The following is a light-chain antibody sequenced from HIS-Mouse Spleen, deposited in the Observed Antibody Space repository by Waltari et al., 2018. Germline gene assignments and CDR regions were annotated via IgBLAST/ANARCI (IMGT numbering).Light chain of an antibody. CDR2: DVS. CDR1: SSDVGGYNY. J-gene: IGLJ2*01. Sequence: QSALTQPASVSGSPGQAITISCTGTSSDVGGYNYVSWYQQHPGKATKLMIYDVSNRPSGVSNRFSGSKSDHTACLTISGLQAEDEADYYCSSYTSSSTEVFGGATKLTVL. V-gene: IGLV2-14*03. CDR3: SSYTSSSTEV.